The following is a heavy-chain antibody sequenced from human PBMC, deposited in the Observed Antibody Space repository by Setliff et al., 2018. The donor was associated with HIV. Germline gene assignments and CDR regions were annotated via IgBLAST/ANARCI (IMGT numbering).Heavy chain of an antibody. CDR3: ARAPSLRYFDWFGSWEGGYMDV. CDR2: IYYSGST. J-gene: IGHJ6*03. V-gene: IGHV4-39*07. Sequence: SETLSLTCTVSGGSISSSRYYWGWIRQPPGKGLDWIGYIYYSGSTYYNPSLKSRVTISVDTSKNQFSLKLSSVAAADTAVYYCARAPSLRYFDWFGSWEGGYMDVWGKGTTVTVSS. CDR1: GGSISSSRYY. D-gene: IGHD3-9*01.